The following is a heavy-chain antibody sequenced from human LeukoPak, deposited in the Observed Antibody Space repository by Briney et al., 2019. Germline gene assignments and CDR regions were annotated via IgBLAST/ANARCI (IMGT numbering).Heavy chain of an antibody. V-gene: IGHV3-23*01. D-gene: IGHD3-22*01. CDR3: AKAETYYYDSSGHYIREGYFDY. J-gene: IGHJ4*02. CDR2: ISGSGGST. Sequence: GGSLRLSCAASGFTFSNYWMHWVRQAPGKGLEWVSGISGSGGSTDYGDSVKGRFTISRDNSKSTLYLQMNSLRAEDTAIYYCAKAETYYYDSSGHYIREGYFDYWGQGTLVTVSS. CDR1: GFTFSNYW.